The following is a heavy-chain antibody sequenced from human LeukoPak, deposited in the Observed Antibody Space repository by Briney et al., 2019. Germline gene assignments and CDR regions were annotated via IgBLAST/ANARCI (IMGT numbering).Heavy chain of an antibody. CDR2: IYYSGST. V-gene: IGHV4-59*01. CDR3: ARDEDYFDY. CDR1: GGSISSYY. Sequence: SETLSLTCTVSGGSISSYYWSWIRQPPGKGLGWIGYIYYSGSTNYNPSLKSRVTISVDTSKNQFSLKLSSVTAADTAVYYCARDEDYFDYWGQGTLVTVSS. J-gene: IGHJ4*02.